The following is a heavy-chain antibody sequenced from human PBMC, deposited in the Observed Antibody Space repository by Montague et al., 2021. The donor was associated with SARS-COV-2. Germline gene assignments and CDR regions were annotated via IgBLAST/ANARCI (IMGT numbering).Heavy chain of an antibody. CDR1: GFTFSSYE. V-gene: IGHV3-48*03. CDR2: ISSSGSTI. CDR3: ARDCAYYDILTGYSPKGGFDY. D-gene: IGHD3-9*01. Sequence: SLRLSCAASGFTFSSYEMNWVRQAPGKELEWVSYISSSGSTIYYADSVKGRFTISRDNAKNSLYLQMNSLRAEDTAVYYCARDCAYYDILTGYSPKGGFDYWGQGTLVTVSS. J-gene: IGHJ4*02.